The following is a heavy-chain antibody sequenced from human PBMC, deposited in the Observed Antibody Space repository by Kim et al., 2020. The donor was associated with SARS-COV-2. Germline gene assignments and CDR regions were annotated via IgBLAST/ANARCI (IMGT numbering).Heavy chain of an antibody. V-gene: IGHV1-46*01. Sequence: ASVKVSCKASGYTFTSYYMHWVRQAPGQGLEWMGIINPSGGSTSYAQKFQGRVTMTRDTSTSTVYMELSSLRSEDTAVYYCARGADTAMVVRHYYFDYWGQGTLVTVSS. CDR2: INPSGGST. CDR1: GYTFTSYY. CDR3: ARGADTAMVVRHYYFDY. D-gene: IGHD5-18*01. J-gene: IGHJ4*02.